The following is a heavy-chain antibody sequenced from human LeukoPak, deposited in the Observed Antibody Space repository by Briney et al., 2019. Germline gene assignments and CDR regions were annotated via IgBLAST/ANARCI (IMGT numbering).Heavy chain of an antibody. V-gene: IGHV4-4*02. D-gene: IGHD6-19*01. J-gene: IGHJ4*02. Sequence: SGTLSLTCAVSGGSISSSNWWSWVRQPPGKGLEWIGEIYHSGSTNYNPSLKSRVTISVDTSKNQFSLKLSSVTAADTAVYYCARGPWLVPFGKKYYFDYWGQGTLVTVSS. CDR2: IYHSGST. CDR3: ARGPWLVPFGKKYYFDY. CDR1: GGSISSSNW.